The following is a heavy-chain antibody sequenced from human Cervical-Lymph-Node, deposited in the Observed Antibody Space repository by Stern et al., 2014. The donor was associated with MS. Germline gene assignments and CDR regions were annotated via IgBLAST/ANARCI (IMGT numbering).Heavy chain of an antibody. V-gene: IGHV3-30-3*01. D-gene: IGHD3-10*01. J-gene: IGHJ4*02. CDR1: GFTFSTYA. CDR2: VSYDGTQR. Sequence: VQLVESGGGVVQPGRSLSLSCVASGFTFSTYAMHWVRQAPGKGLELGAFVSYDGTQRNSTDSVKARFTISRDNSKNTLYLHMNSLRDEDTAVYFCARGGRGVGLEYWGQGALVTVSS. CDR3: ARGGRGVGLEY.